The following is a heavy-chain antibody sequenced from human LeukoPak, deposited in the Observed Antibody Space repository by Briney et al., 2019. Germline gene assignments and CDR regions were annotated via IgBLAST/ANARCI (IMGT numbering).Heavy chain of an antibody. V-gene: IGHV1-69*04. J-gene: IGHJ4*02. CDR3: ARDEGYYDSSGYKYYFDY. D-gene: IGHD3-22*01. Sequence: SVKVSCKASGGTFSSYTISWVRQAPGQGLEWMGRIIPILGIANYAQKLQGRVTITADKSTSTAYMELSSLRSEDTAVYYCARDEGYYDSSGYKYYFDYWGQGTLVTVSS. CDR1: GGTFSSYT. CDR2: IIPILGIA.